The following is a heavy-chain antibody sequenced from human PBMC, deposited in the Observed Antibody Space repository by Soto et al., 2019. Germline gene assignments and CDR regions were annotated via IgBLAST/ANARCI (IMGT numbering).Heavy chain of an antibody. D-gene: IGHD3-10*02. J-gene: IGHJ4*02. CDR1: GGTFTDYA. CDR3: AKDVGFQQHLFVFDL. Sequence: SVKVSCKASGGTFTDYAFSWVRQAPGQGLEWMGGIIPIFRSSNFAQKFQGRLTIFADASAGTAYMELSSLRSDDTAIYYCAKDVGFQQHLFVFDLWGQGNLVTVSS. CDR2: IIPIFRSS. V-gene: IGHV1-69*13.